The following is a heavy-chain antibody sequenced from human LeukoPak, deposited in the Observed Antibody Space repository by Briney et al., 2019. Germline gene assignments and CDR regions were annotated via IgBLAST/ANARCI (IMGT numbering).Heavy chain of an antibody. D-gene: IGHD3-10*01. CDR3: ARPGGYYGSGRYYMDV. Sequence: SETLSLTCTVSSGSISTSNYYWGWVRQPPGKALEWIGNIFYSGSTYYSPSLKSRVTISLDTSRNQFSLRLTSMTAADTAVYFCARPGGYYGSGRYYMDVWGKGTTVTISS. J-gene: IGHJ6*03. CDR2: IFYSGST. CDR1: SGSISTSNYY. V-gene: IGHV4-39*07.